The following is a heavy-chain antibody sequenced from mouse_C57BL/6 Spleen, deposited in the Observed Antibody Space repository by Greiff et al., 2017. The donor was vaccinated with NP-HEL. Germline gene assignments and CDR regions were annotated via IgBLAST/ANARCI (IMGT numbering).Heavy chain of an antibody. CDR1: GFTFSDYG. D-gene: IGHD1-1*01. J-gene: IGHJ4*01. CDR3: ASPYGSSYVYAMDY. Sequence: EVMLVESGGGLVKPGGSLKLSCAASGFTFSDYGMHWVRQAPEKGLEWVAYISSGSSTIYYADTVKGRFTISRDNAKNTLFLQMTSLRSEDTAMYYCASPYGSSYVYAMDYWGQGTSVTVSS. V-gene: IGHV5-17*01. CDR2: ISSGSSTI.